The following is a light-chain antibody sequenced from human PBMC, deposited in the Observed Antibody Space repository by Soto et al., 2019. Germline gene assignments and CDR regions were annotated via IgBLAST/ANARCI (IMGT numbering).Light chain of an antibody. CDR2: DVS. Sequence: QSALTQPASVSGSPGQSTTISCTGTSSDVGGYNYVSWYQQHPGKAPKLMIYDVSNRPSGVSNRFSGSKSGNTASLTISGLQAEDEADYYCSSYTSSSTLEVFGTGTKVTVL. CDR1: SSDVGGYNY. V-gene: IGLV2-14*01. CDR3: SSYTSSSTLEV. J-gene: IGLJ1*01.